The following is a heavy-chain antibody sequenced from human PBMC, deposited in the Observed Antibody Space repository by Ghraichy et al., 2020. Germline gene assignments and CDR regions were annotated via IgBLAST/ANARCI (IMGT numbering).Heavy chain of an antibody. V-gene: IGHV3-48*02. CDR1: GFTFSHCS. CDR2: ITGDNGLT. CDR3: AGDAIGADPGDAFNM. J-gene: IGHJ3*02. D-gene: IGHD1-26*01. Sequence: GGSLRLSCVASGFTFSHCSMNWVRQAPGKGLEWVSYITGDNGLTYYADSVKGRFTISRDNAKNSLYLEMTSLRDEDTGLYYCAGDAIGADPGDAFNMWGQGTMVTVSS.